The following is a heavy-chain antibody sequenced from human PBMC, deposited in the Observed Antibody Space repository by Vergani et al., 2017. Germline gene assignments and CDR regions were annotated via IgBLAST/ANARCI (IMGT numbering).Heavy chain of an antibody. Sequence: QVQLVQSGAEVKKPGASVKVSCKASGYTFTRYGISWVRQAPGQGLEGMGWISAYNGNTNYAQKLQGKVTMTTDTATSTAYMELRSRRSDDTAVYYCARNKGFYSSSWSGFDYWGQGTLVTVSS. CDR2: ISAYNGNT. CDR3: ARNKGFYSSSWSGFDY. J-gene: IGHJ4*02. CDR1: GYTFTRYG. V-gene: IGHV1-18*01. D-gene: IGHD6-13*01.